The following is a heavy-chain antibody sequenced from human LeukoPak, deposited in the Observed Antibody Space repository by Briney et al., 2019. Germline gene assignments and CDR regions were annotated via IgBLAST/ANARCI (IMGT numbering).Heavy chain of an antibody. D-gene: IGHD6-13*01. CDR3: ARVYIAAVGTDNWFDP. CDR1: GGSISRSSYY. CDR2: IYYSGST. J-gene: IGHJ5*02. Sequence: SETLSLTCTVSGGSISRSSYYWGWIRQPPGKGLEWIGSIYYSGSTYYNPSLKSRVTISVDTSKSQFSLRLTSVTAADTAVYYCARVYIAAVGTDNWFDPWGQGTLVTVSS. V-gene: IGHV4-39*07.